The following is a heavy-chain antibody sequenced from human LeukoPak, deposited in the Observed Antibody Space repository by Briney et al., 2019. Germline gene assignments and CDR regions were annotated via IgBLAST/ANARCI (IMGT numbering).Heavy chain of an antibody. V-gene: IGHV3-23*01. Sequence: GSLRLSCAASGFAFSSYAMSWVRQAPGMGLEWVSAMSGSGGSTYNADSVKGRFTISRDNSKNTLYLEMNSLRAEDTAVYYCARVMGKAVTGIVDYWGQGTLVTVSS. CDR3: ARVMGKAVTGIVDY. CDR2: MSGSGGST. D-gene: IGHD6-19*01. CDR1: GFAFSSYA. J-gene: IGHJ4*02.